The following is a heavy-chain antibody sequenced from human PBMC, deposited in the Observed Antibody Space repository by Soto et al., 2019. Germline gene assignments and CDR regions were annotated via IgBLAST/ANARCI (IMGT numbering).Heavy chain of an antibody. D-gene: IGHD3-3*01. J-gene: IGHJ6*02. V-gene: IGHV1-8*01. CDR2: MNPNSGNT. CDR3: ARISGLSEWLRYYYYGMDV. Sequence: QVQLVQSGAEVKKPGASVKVSCKASGYTFTSYDINWVRQATGQGLEWMGWMNPNSGNTGYAQKFQGRVTMTRNTSISTAYMELSSLRSEDTAVYYCARISGLSEWLRYYYYGMDVWGQGTTVTVSS. CDR1: GYTFTSYD.